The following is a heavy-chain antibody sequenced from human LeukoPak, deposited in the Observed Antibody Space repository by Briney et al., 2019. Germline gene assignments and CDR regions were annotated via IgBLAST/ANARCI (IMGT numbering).Heavy chain of an antibody. CDR3: AKDSYYYDSGEGY. V-gene: IGHV3-23*01. CDR2: ISGSGGST. D-gene: IGHD3-22*01. Sequence: GGSLRLSCAASGFTFSSYAMSWVRQAPGKGLEWVSAISGSGGSTYYADTVKGRFTISRDNSKNTLYLQMNSLRAEDTAVYYCAKDSYYYDSGEGYWGQGTLVTVSS. J-gene: IGHJ4*02. CDR1: GFTFSSYA.